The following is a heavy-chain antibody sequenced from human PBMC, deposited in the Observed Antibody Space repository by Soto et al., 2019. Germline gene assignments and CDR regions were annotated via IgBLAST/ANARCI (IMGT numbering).Heavy chain of an antibody. D-gene: IGHD2-2*01. CDR3: ARAGYCSSTSCSDVFDI. J-gene: IGHJ3*02. V-gene: IGHV1-3*01. CDR2: INAGNGNT. Sequence: QVQLVQSGAELKKPGASVKVSCKASGYTFTSYAMHWVRQAPGQRLEWMGWINAGNGNTKYSQKFQGRVTITRDTSARTAYVELSSLRSEDTAVYYCARAGYCSSTSCSDVFDILGQGTMVTVSS. CDR1: GYTFTSYA.